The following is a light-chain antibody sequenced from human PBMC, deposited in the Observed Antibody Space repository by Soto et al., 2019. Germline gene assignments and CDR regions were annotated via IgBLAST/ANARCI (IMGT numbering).Light chain of an antibody. V-gene: IGKV3-20*01. CDR3: QQYYSSPRT. J-gene: IGKJ1*01. Sequence: EIVMTQSPGTLSLSPGERASLSCRASQSIYSTYLAWYRQKPGQAPRLLIYGASSRATGIPDRFSGSGSGTDFTLAINRLEPEDSAVYYCQQYYSSPRTFGRGTKVDIK. CDR1: QSIYSTY. CDR2: GAS.